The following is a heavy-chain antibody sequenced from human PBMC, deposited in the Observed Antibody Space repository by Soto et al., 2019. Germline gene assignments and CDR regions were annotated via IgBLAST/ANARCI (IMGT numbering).Heavy chain of an antibody. CDR3: TTWLTANFDY. J-gene: IGHJ4*02. CDR2: SSDRRTGNT. Sequence: GGSLRLSCAASGFTFSSYTLNWVRRAPGKGLEWVATSSDRRTGNTHYSDSVRGRFTLSRDYSRNILFLQMDSLRADDTALYYCTTWLTANFDYWGRGTQVTVSS. V-gene: IGHV3-23*01. CDR1: GFTFSSYT. D-gene: IGHD2-21*02.